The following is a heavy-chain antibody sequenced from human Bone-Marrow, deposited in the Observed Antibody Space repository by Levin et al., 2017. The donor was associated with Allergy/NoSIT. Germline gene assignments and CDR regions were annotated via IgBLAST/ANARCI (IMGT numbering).Heavy chain of an antibody. D-gene: IGHD1-1*01. CDR2: IYTSGST. J-gene: IGHJ6*02. CDR1: GGSMRSYY. V-gene: IGHV4-4*07. Sequence: SETLSLTCTVSGGSMRSYYWAWIRQSAGKGLEWIGRIYTSGSTKYNPSLKSRVTMSVDTSQNQFSLKVTSVTAADTAVYYCAREGVEVPTGDFYLYYKMDVWGQGTPVTVS. CDR3: AREGVEVPTGDFYLYYKMDV.